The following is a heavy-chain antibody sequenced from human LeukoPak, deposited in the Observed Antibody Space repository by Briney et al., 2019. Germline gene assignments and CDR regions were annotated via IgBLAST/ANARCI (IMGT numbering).Heavy chain of an antibody. D-gene: IGHD3-10*01. CDR2: IYTSGST. CDR1: GGSISSYY. J-gene: IGHJ4*02. V-gene: IGHV4-4*07. Sequence: SEPLSLPCSVSGGSISSYYWSWIRQPAGKGLEWIGRIYTSGSTNYNPSLKSRVTMSVDTSKNQFSLKLSSVTAADTAVYYCARGTRGSVSYYNVLYFDYWGQGTLVTVSS. CDR3: ARGTRGSVSYYNVLYFDY.